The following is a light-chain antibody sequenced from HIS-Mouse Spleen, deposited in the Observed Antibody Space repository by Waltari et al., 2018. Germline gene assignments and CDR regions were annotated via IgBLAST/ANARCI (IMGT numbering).Light chain of an antibody. J-gene: IGLJ2*01. V-gene: IGLV2-14*03. CDR2: DVS. CDR3: SSYTSSSTLV. CDR1: SSDVGGYNY. Sequence: QSALTQPASVSGSPGQSITISCTGTSSDVGGYNYVSWYQQHPGKAPKRMIYDVSNRPSGVANRFSCSKSGNTASLTISGLQAEDEADYYCSSYTSSSTLVFGGGTKLTVL.